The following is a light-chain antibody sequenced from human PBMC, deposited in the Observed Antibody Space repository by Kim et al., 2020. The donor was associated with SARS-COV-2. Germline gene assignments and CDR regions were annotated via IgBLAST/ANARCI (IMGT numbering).Light chain of an antibody. CDR1: NIGSKS. J-gene: IGLJ1*01. CDR2: YDS. CDR3: QVWDSSSGHYV. Sequence: SYELTQPPSVSVAPGKTARITCGGNNIGSKSVHWYQQKSGQAPVLVIYYDSDRPSGIPERFSGSNSGNTATLTISRVEAGDEADYYCQVWDSSSGHYVFG. V-gene: IGLV3-21*04.